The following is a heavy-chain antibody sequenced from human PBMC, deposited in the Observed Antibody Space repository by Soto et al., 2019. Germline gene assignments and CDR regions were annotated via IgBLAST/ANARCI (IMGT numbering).Heavy chain of an antibody. Sequence: RGESLKISCKGSGYSFTSYWISWVRQMPGKGLEWMGRIDPSDSYTNYSPSFQGHVTISADKSISTAYLQWSSLKASDTAMYYCSGYYYDSSGYYYPGYWGQGTLVTVSS. CDR3: SGYYYDSSGYYYPGY. V-gene: IGHV5-10-1*01. CDR1: GYSFTSYW. D-gene: IGHD3-22*01. J-gene: IGHJ4*02. CDR2: IDPSDSYT.